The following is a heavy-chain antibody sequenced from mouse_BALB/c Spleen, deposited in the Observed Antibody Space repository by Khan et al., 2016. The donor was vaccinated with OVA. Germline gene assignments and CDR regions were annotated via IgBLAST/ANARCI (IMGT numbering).Heavy chain of an antibody. CDR1: GFSLTSYG. Sequence: QVQLQQSGPGLVAPSQSLSITCTVSGFSLTSYGVHWVRQPPGKGLEWLGEIWTGGSTNYNSALMSRLSISKDNSKSQDVLKSNRLQTDDTAMYYCARYYGSYGWYFDVWGAGTTVTVSS. D-gene: IGHD2-1*01. V-gene: IGHV2-9*02. CDR2: IWTGGST. CDR3: ARYYGSYGWYFDV. J-gene: IGHJ1*01.